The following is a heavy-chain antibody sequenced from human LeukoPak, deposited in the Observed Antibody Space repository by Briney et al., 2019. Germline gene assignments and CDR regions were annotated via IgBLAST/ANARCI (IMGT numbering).Heavy chain of an antibody. J-gene: IGHJ3*02. Sequence: PGGSLRLSSAASGFTVSSNYMSWVRQAPGKGLEWVSAISGSGGSTYYADSVKGRFTISRDNSKNTLYLQMNSLRAEDTAVYYCAKTLYDFWSGQGAFDIWGQGTMVTVSS. CDR3: AKTLYDFWSGQGAFDI. V-gene: IGHV3-23*01. D-gene: IGHD3-3*01. CDR1: GFTVSSNY. CDR2: ISGSGGST.